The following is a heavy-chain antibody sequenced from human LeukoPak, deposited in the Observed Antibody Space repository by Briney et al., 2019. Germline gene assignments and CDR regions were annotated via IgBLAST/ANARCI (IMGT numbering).Heavy chain of an antibody. V-gene: IGHV4-59*01. D-gene: IGHD1-26*01. CDR1: GGSISSYY. Sequence: SETLSLTCTVSGGSISSYYWSWIRQPPGRGLEWIGYIYYSGSTNYNPSLKSRVTISVDTSKNQFSPKLSSVTAADTAVYYCARGRKGSSGAFDIWGQGTMVTVSS. J-gene: IGHJ3*02. CDR3: ARGRKGSSGAFDI. CDR2: IYYSGST.